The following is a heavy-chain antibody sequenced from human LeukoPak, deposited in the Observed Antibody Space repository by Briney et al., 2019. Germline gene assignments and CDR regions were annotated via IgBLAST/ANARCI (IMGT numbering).Heavy chain of an antibody. V-gene: IGHV4-59*01. D-gene: IGHD1-26*01. CDR3: RKWASDNRAFDL. CDR1: GTSITSYY. J-gene: IGHJ4*02. Sequence: SETLSLTCTVSGTSITSYYWNRLRHAPGQGPEWIMYAHYSGKSNYNPPLKSGITITVDSSSTHFSLRLSLGTAAATAVYFGRKWASDNRAFDLWGQGTLVTVSS. CDR2: AHYSGKS.